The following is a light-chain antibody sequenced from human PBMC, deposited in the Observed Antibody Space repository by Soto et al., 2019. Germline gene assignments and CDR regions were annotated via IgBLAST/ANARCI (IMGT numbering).Light chain of an antibody. CDR2: GAS. CDR1: QSVSSN. J-gene: IGKJ2*01. V-gene: IGKV3-15*01. Sequence: EIVMTQSPANLSVSPGERATLSCRASQSVSSNLAGYQQKPGQAPRLLIYGASTRATGIPARFSGSGSGTEFTLTISSLQSEDFAGYFCQQYNNWPPFTFGQGTKLEIK. CDR3: QQYNNWPPFT.